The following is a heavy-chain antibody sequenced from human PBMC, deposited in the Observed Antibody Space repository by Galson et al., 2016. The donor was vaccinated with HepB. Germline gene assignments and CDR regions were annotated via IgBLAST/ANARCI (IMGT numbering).Heavy chain of an antibody. CDR1: EYTFTAYY. D-gene: IGHD2-21*02. J-gene: IGHJ4*02. CDR2: INPHSGAT. CDR3: AKDQCSGGDCFTTFDN. Sequence: SVKVSCKASEYTFTAYYLHWVRQAPGQGLEWMGWINPHSGATNYAKKFQGRVTMTRDTSISTASVELRSLRSDDTAIYYCAKDQCSGGDCFTTFDNWGQGTLAIVSS. V-gene: IGHV1-2*02.